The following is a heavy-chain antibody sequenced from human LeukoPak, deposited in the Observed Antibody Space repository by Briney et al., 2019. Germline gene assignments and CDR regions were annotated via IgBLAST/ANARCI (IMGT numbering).Heavy chain of an antibody. CDR1: GYSISSGYY. Sequence: SETLSLTCAVSGYSISSGYYWGWIRQPPGKGLEWIGSTYHSGSTYYNPSLKSRVTISVDTSKNQFSLKLSSVTAADTAVYYCARLGMVGWLHRPFDYWGQGTLVTVSS. V-gene: IGHV4-38-2*01. D-gene: IGHD5-24*01. J-gene: IGHJ4*02. CDR3: ARLGMVGWLHRPFDY. CDR2: TYHSGST.